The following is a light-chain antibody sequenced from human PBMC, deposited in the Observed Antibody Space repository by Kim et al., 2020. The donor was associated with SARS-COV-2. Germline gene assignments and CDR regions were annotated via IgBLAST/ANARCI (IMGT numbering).Light chain of an antibody. CDR2: VNSDGSH. CDR1: SGHSSSA. V-gene: IGLV4-69*01. J-gene: IGLJ2*01. CDR3: QTWGTVTVV. Sequence: ASVKLTCTLSSGHSSSAIEWHQQQPEKGPRFLMKVNSDGSHNKGDGIPDRFSGSSSGAERYLTISSLRSEDEADYYCQTWGTVTVVFGGGTQLTVL.